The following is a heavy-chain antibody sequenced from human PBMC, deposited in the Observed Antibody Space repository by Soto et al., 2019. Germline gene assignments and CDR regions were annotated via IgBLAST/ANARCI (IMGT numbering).Heavy chain of an antibody. Sequence: QVQLVQSGAEVKKPGSSVKVSCKASGGTFSSYAISWVRQAPGQGLEWMGGIIPIFGTANYAQKFQGRVTITADESTSTAYMELSSLRSEDTAVYYCASRIGDFWSGYPSDYYYYGMDVLGQGTTVTVSS. J-gene: IGHJ6*02. CDR2: IIPIFGTA. D-gene: IGHD3-3*01. CDR3: ASRIGDFWSGYPSDYYYYGMDV. V-gene: IGHV1-69*01. CDR1: GGTFSSYA.